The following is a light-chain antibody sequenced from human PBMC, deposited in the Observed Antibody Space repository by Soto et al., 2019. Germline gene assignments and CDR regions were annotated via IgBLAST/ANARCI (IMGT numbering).Light chain of an antibody. J-gene: IGLJ1*01. CDR1: GNDVGAYNH. CDR2: AVS. Sequence: QSVLTQPRSVSGSPGQSVTISCAGTGNDVGAYNHVAWYQQFPGKSPKLMIYAVSDRPPGVSDRFSGSKSGITASLTISGLQTEDEADYYCISYTDRQSYLFGTGTKVTVL. CDR3: ISYTDRQSYL. V-gene: IGLV2-11*01.